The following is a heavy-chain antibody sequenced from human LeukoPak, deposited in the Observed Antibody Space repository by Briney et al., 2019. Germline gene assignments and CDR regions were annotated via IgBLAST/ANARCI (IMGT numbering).Heavy chain of an antibody. CDR1: GYTFTSYG. CDR3: ARERNIAARHFVY. V-gene: IGHV1-18*01. J-gene: IGHJ4*02. CDR2: ISAYNGNT. D-gene: IGHD6-6*01. Sequence: EASVKVSCKASGYTFTSYGISRVRQAPGQGLEWMGWISAYNGNTNYAQKLQGRVTMTRDTSTYTVYMELSSLRSEDTAVYYCARERNIAARHFVYWGQGTLVTVSS.